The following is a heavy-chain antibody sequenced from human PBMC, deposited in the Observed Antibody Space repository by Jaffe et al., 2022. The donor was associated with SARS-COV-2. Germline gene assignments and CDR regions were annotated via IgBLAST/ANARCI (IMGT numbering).Heavy chain of an antibody. Sequence: EVQLVESGGGLVKPGGSLRLSCAASGFTFSSYSMNWVRQAPGKGLEWVSSISSSSSYIYYADSVKGRFTISRDNAKNSLYLQMNSLRAEDTAVYYCAREGTTVVTPGLDYWGQGTLVTVSS. CDR1: GFTFSSYS. J-gene: IGHJ4*02. CDR3: AREGTTVVTPGLDY. V-gene: IGHV3-21*01. D-gene: IGHD4-17*01. CDR2: ISSSSSYI.